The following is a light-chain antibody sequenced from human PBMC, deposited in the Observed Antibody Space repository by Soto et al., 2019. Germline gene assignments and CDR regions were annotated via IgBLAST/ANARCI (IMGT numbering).Light chain of an antibody. V-gene: IGKV1-5*03. CDR2: KAS. CDR1: QSISYW. CDR3: QQYNTYRT. Sequence: DIQMTQSPSTLSASVGDRVTITCRASQSISYWLAWYQQKPGEAPKLLIYKASSLQTGVPSRFSGSGSGTEFTLTISGLQPDDFATYYCQQYNTYRTFGQGTKVDIK. J-gene: IGKJ1*01.